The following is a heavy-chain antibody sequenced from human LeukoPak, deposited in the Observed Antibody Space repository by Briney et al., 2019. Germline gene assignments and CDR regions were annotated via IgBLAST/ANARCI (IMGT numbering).Heavy chain of an antibody. Sequence: GGSLRLSCVASGFTFSRSGMSWVRQAPGKGLEWVSVMYRGGTTYYADAVKGRFSISRDNSMNTLYLQLNSLRVEDTAVYYCAREPHYYDSSGPFLWGRGTLVTVSS. CDR3: AREPHYYDSSGPFL. V-gene: IGHV3-66*01. J-gene: IGHJ2*01. D-gene: IGHD3-22*01. CDR1: GFTFSRSG. CDR2: MYRGGTT.